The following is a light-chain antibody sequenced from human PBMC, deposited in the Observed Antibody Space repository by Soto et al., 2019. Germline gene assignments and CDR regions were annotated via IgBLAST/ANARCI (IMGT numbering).Light chain of an antibody. CDR1: QSVSSSY. V-gene: IGKV3-20*01. CDR2: GAS. Sequence: EIVLTQSPGTLSLSPGERATLSCRASQSVSSSYLAWYQPKPGQAPRLLIYGASSRATGIADRFSGSGSGTDFTLTISRLEPEDFALYYCQQYGYSPITFGQGTRLEIK. CDR3: QQYGYSPIT. J-gene: IGKJ5*01.